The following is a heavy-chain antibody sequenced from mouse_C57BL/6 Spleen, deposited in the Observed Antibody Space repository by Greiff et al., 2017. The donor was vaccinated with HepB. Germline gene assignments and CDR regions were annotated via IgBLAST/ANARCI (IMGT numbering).Heavy chain of an antibody. J-gene: IGHJ3*01. CDR2: IYPGDGDT. V-gene: IGHV1-82*01. CDR3: GRGDYGTSFAY. Sequence: VQLQQSGPELVKPGASVKISCKASGYAFSSSWMNWVKQRPGKGLEWIGRIYPGDGDTNYNGKFKGKATLTADKSSNPAYMQLSSLTSEDSAVYFCGRGDYGTSFAYWGQGTLVTVSA. D-gene: IGHD1-1*01. CDR1: GYAFSSSW.